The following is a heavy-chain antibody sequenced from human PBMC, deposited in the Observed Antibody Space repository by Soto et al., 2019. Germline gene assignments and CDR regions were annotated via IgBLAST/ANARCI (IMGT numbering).Heavy chain of an antibody. CDR2: INHSGST. Sequence: QVQLQQWGAGLLKPSETLSLTCAVYGGSFSGYYWSWIRQPPGKGLEWIGEINHSGSTNYNPSLKSRVTISVDTSKNQFSLKLSSVTAADTAVYYCALLAVAGIHGGYFQHWGQGTLVTVSS. CDR1: GGSFSGYY. CDR3: ALLAVAGIHGGYFQH. D-gene: IGHD6-19*01. V-gene: IGHV4-34*01. J-gene: IGHJ1*01.